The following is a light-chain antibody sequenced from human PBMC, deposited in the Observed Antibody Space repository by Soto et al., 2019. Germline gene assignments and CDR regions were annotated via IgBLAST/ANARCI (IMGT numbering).Light chain of an antibody. J-gene: IGLJ2*01. Sequence: QSALTQPGSVSGSPGQSITISCTGTSSDVGGYNYVSWYQQHPGKAPKIMIYDVSNRPSGVSNRFSGSKSGNTASLTISGLQAEDEADYYCSSYTSSSTPVVFGGGTKVTVL. V-gene: IGLV2-14*01. CDR1: SSDVGGYNY. CDR3: SSYTSSSTPVV. CDR2: DVS.